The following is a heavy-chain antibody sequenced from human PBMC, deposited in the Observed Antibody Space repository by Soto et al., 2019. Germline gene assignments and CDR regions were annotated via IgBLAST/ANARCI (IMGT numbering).Heavy chain of an antibody. Sequence: EVQLLESGGGLVQPGGSLRLSCAASGFTFSSYAMSWVRQAPGKGLEWGSAISGSGGSTYYADSVKGWFTISRDNSKNTLYLQMNSLRAEDTAVYYCAKSRIQLWLEGGMDVWGQGNTVTVSS. CDR2: ISGSGGST. V-gene: IGHV3-23*01. CDR1: GFTFSSYA. CDR3: AKSRIQLWLEGGMDV. J-gene: IGHJ6*02. D-gene: IGHD5-18*01.